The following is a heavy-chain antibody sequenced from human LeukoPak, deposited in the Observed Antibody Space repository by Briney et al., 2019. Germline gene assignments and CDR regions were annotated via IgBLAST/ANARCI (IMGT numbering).Heavy chain of an antibody. CDR1: GFTFSSYA. J-gene: IGHJ4*02. D-gene: IGHD6-13*01. CDR2: ISGSGGST. V-gene: IGHV3-23*01. Sequence: QSGGSLRLSCAASGFTFSSYAMSWVRQAPGKGLEWVSAISGSGGSTYYADSVKGRFTISRDNSKNTLYLQMNSLRAEDTAVYYCAKGKFPSSSPFDYWGQGTLVTVSS. CDR3: AKGKFPSSSPFDY.